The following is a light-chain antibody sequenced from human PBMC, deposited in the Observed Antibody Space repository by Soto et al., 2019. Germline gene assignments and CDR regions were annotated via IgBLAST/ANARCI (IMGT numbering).Light chain of an antibody. Sequence: DIVVTQSPLSLPVTPGEPASISCRSSQSLLHSNGYNYLDWYLQKPGQSPQLLIYLGSNRASGVPDRFSGSGSGTDFTLKISRVEAEDVGLYYCMQALQAPLTFGQGTTVEI. CDR1: QSLLHSNGYNY. J-gene: IGKJ1*01. CDR2: LGS. CDR3: MQALQAPLT. V-gene: IGKV2-28*01.